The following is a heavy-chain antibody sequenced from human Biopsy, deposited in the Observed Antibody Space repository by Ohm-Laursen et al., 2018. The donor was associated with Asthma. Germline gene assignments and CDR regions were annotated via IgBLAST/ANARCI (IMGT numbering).Heavy chain of an antibody. J-gene: IGHJ5*02. CDR1: GSSLTKIS. V-gene: IGHV1-24*01. CDR3: ANSVSFAVWDWFDP. CDR2: FDAEDGET. Sequence: SVKVSCKVSGSSLTKISMHWVRQAPGKGLEWLGGFDAEDGETIYAQGFEGRVTMMEESFTNTAYLELRSLRSEDTAVYYCANSVSFAVWDWFDPWGQGTLVMVSS. D-gene: IGHD3-16*01.